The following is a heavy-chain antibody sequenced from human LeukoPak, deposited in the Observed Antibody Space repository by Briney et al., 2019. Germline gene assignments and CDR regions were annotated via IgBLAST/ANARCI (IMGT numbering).Heavy chain of an antibody. Sequence: GGSLRLSCAASGFTFSSHGMHWVRQAPGKGLEWVAFIRYDGSNKYYVDSVKGRFTISRDNSKNTLYLQMNNLRAEDTAVYYCAKVAGGKTFGEIIVSTHRPNIDYWGQGTLVTVSS. CDR2: IRYDGSNK. J-gene: IGHJ4*02. CDR1: GFTFSSHG. D-gene: IGHD3-16*02. CDR3: AKVAGGKTFGEIIVSTHRPNIDY. V-gene: IGHV3-30*02.